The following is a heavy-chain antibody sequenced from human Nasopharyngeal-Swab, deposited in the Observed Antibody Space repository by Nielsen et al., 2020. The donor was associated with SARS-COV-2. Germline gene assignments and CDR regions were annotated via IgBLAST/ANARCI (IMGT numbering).Heavy chain of an antibody. V-gene: IGHV4-4*02. J-gene: IGHJ5*02. CDR3: ARVRCSSTSCVLAGWFDP. D-gene: IGHD2-2*01. CDR2: IYHSGST. CDR1: GGSISSSNW. Sequence: ETLALTCAVSGGSISSSNWWSWVRQPPGKGLEWIGEIYHSGSTNYNPSLKSRVTISVDKSKNQFSLKLSSVTAADTAVYYCARVRCSSTSCVLAGWFDPWGQGTLVTVSS.